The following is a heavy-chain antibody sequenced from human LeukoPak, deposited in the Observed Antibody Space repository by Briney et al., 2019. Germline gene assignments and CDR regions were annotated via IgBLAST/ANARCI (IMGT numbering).Heavy chain of an antibody. D-gene: IGHD1-26*01. CDR1: GYTFTGYY. J-gene: IGHJ4*02. CDR2: INPNSGGT. V-gene: IGHV1-2*02. CDR3: AGSAGIVGAADY. Sequence: ASVKVSCKASGYTFTGYYMHWVRQAPGQGLEWMGWINPNSGGTNYAQKFQGRVTMTRDTSISTAYMELSRLRSDDTAVYYCAGSAGIVGAADYWGQGTLVTVSS.